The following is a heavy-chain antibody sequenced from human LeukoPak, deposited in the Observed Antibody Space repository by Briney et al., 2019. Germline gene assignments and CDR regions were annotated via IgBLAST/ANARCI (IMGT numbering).Heavy chain of an antibody. V-gene: IGHV4-34*01. Sequence: SETPSLTCAVYGGSFSGYYWSWIRQPPGKGLEWIGEINHSGSTNYNPSLKSRVTISVDTSKNQFSLKLSSVTAADTAVYYCARSRVTPYYFDYWGQGTLVTVSS. CDR2: INHSGST. CDR1: GGSFSGYY. J-gene: IGHJ4*02. CDR3: ARSRVTPYYFDY. D-gene: IGHD4-23*01.